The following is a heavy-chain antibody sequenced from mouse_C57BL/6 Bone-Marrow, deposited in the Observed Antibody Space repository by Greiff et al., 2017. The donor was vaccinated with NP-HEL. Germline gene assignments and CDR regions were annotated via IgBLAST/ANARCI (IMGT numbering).Heavy chain of an antibody. CDR2: ISNLAYSI. Sequence: EVKLMESGGGLVQPGGSLKLSCAASGFTFSDYGMAWVRQAPRKGPEWVAFISNLAYSIYYADTVTGRFTISRENAKNTLYLEMSSLRSEDTAMYYCARLIYYDLYWYFDVWGTGTTVTVSS. V-gene: IGHV5-15*01. CDR1: GFTFSDYG. CDR3: ARLIYYDLYWYFDV. D-gene: IGHD2-4*01. J-gene: IGHJ1*03.